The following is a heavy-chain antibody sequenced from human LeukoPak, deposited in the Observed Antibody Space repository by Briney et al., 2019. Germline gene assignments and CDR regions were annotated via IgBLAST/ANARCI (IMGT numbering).Heavy chain of an antibody. Sequence: SETLSLICTVSGGSTNSFYWTWIRQPAGKGLEWIGRIYSSGSTNFNPSLKSRVTISVDTSKNQFSLKLSTVTAADTAVYYCASGRRDGYKSRANFDYWGQGTLVTVSS. D-gene: IGHD5-24*01. CDR3: ASGRRDGYKSRANFDY. J-gene: IGHJ4*02. CDR2: IYSSGST. CDR1: GGSTNSFY. V-gene: IGHV4-4*07.